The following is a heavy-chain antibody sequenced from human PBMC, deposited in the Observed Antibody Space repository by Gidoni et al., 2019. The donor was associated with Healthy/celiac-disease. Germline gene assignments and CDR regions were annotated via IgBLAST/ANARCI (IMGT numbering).Heavy chain of an antibody. Sequence: QVQLVQSGAEVKKPGSSVKVSCKASGGTFSSYAISWVRQAPGQGLEWMGGIIPIFGTANYAQKFQGRVTITADKSTSTAYMELSSLRSEDTAVYYCARDETLRGYSYGYYPYYYGMDVWGQGTTVTVSS. D-gene: IGHD5-18*01. CDR2: IIPIFGTA. CDR3: ARDETLRGYSYGYYPYYYGMDV. V-gene: IGHV1-69*06. J-gene: IGHJ6*02. CDR1: GGTFSSYA.